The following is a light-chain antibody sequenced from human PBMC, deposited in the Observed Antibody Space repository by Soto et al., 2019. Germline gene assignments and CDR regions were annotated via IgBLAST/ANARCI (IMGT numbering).Light chain of an antibody. CDR3: RQYNSYSEA. CDR1: QSISSY. V-gene: IGKV1-39*01. Sequence: DIQMTQSPSSLSASVGDRVTITCRASQSISSYLNWYQQKPGKAPKLLIYAASSLQSGVPSRFSGSGSGTEFTLIISGLQPDDSATYYCRQYNSYSEAFGQGNKGDIK. CDR2: AAS. J-gene: IGKJ1*01.